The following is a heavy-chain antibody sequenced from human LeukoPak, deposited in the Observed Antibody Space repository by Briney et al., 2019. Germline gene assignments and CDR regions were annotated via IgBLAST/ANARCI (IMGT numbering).Heavy chain of an antibody. CDR3: ARGTYDFWSGYYNY. Sequence: GASVKVSCKASGYTFTGYYMHWVRQAPGQGLEWMGWISAYNGNTNYAQKLQGRVTMTTDTSTSTAYMELRSLRSDDTAVYYCARGTYDFWSGYYNYWGQGTLVTVSS. CDR1: GYTFTGYY. J-gene: IGHJ4*02. D-gene: IGHD3-3*01. V-gene: IGHV1-18*04. CDR2: ISAYNGNT.